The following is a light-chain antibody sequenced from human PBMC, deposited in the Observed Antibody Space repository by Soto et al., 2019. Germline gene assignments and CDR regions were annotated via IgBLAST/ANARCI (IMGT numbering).Light chain of an antibody. V-gene: IGKV1-5*03. J-gene: IGKJ1*01. Sequence: DIQITHSPATLSGSVVDGVTITCRASQTISSWLAWYQQKPGKAPKLLIYKASTLKSGVPSRFSGSGSGTEFTLTISSLQPDDFATYYCQNYNSYSEAFGQGTKVDIK. CDR2: KAS. CDR1: QTISSW. CDR3: QNYNSYSEA.